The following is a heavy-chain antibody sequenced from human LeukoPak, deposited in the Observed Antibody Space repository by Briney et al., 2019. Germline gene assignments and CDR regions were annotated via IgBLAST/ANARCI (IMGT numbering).Heavy chain of an antibody. CDR1: GGSFSGYY. V-gene: IGHV4-34*01. CDR2: INHSGST. J-gene: IGHJ4*02. CDR3: ARGRSLTYCSGGSFPHHYFDY. D-gene: IGHD2-15*01. Sequence: SETLSLTCAVYGGSFSGYYWSWIRQPPGKGLEWIGEINHSGSTNYNPSLKSRVTISVDTSKNQFSLKLSSVTAADTAVYYCARGRSLTYCSGGSFPHHYFDYWGQGTLVTVSS.